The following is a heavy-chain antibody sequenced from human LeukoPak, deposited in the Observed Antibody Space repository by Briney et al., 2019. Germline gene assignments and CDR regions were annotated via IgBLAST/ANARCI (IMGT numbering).Heavy chain of an antibody. CDR3: ARVPATGTAFDD. D-gene: IGHD6-13*01. J-gene: IGHJ4*02. Sequence: GGSLRLSCAASTFTFSNYWMHWVRQAPGKGLVWVSRINIDGRSISYADSVKGQFTISRDNAKNTLYLQMNSLRAEDTAVYYCARVPATGTAFDDWGQGTLVTVSS. CDR1: TFTFSNYW. CDR2: INIDGRSI. V-gene: IGHV3-74*01.